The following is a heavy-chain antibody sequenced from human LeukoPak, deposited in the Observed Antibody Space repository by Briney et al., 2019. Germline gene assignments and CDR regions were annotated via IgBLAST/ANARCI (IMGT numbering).Heavy chain of an antibody. CDR3: ARDRYVGATTAGDSDS. J-gene: IGHJ4*02. D-gene: IGHD1-26*01. V-gene: IGHV4-4*02. CDR2: IYHSGST. Sequence: SGTLSLTCAVSGGSISSSNWWSWVRQPPGKGLEWIGEIYHSGSTNYNPSLKSRVTISVDKSKNQFSLKLSSVTAADTAVYYCARDRYVGATTAGDSDSWGQGTLVTVSS. CDR1: GGSISSSNW.